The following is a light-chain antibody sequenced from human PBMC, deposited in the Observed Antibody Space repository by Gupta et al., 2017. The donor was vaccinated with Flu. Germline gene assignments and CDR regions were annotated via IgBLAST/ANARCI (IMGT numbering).Light chain of an antibody. J-gene: IGLJ3*02. CDR1: SFNIGRNI. CDR2: RND. V-gene: IGLV1-44*01. Sequence: QSVLTQPPSASGTPGQTVTISCSGTSFNIGRNIVHWFQQFPGTAPRLLIYRNDQRPSGVPDRFSGYKSRTSASLAITGLQSEDEGDYYCTTWDDSLSAWVFGGGTKLTVL. CDR3: TTWDDSLSAWV.